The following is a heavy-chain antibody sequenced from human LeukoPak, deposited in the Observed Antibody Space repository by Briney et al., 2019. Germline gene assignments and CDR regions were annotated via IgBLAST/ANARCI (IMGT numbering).Heavy chain of an antibody. V-gene: IGHV4-34*01. J-gene: IGHJ4*02. CDR1: GGSFSGYY. CDR3: ARDDGSPDY. CDR2: INDSGST. Sequence: SETLSLTCAVYGGSFSGYYWSWIRQPPGKGLEWIGEINDSGSTNYNPSLKSRVTISVDTSKNQFSLKLSSVTAADTAVYYCARDDGSPDYWGQGTLVTVSS. D-gene: IGHD5-24*01.